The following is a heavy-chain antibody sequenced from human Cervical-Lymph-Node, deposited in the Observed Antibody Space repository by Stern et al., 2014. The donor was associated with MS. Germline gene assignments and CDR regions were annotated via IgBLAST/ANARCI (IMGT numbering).Heavy chain of an antibody. CDR2: IDNSGSPT. V-gene: IGHV4-4*02. CDR1: GYSISNGYW. CDR3: ARNGHYSSDY. J-gene: IGHJ4*02. Sequence: QLQLQESGPGLVKPSGTLSLTCSVSGYSISNGYWWSWVRQPPGKGLEWIGEIDNSGSPTSYNPSLGSRVTISVDRSKNHLSLRLTSVTAADTAVYYCARNGHYSSDYWGQGTLVTVSS. D-gene: IGHD6-13*01.